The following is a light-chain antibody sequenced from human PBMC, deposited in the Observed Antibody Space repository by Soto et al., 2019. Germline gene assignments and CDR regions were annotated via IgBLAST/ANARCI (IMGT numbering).Light chain of an antibody. CDR2: GAS. CDR3: QHHNSYSQT. J-gene: IGKJ1*01. CDR1: QSIRHY. Sequence: DIQMTQSPPTLSASVGDRVTITCRASQSIRHYLAWYQQMPGKAPKLLIYGASTLQSGVPSRFSGSGSGTEFTFTFSSLQPDDFGTYFCQHHNSYSQTFGQGTKVDIK. V-gene: IGKV1-5*01.